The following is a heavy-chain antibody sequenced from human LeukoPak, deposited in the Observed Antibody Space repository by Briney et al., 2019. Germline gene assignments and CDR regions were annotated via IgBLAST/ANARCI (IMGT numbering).Heavy chain of an antibody. Sequence: PGRSLKLSCAASGFTFSSYGMHWVRQAPGKGLEWVAVISYDGSNKYYADSVKGRFTISRDNSKNTLYLQMNSLRAEDTAVYYCAKGYCSGGSCYGLGYYYYYGMGVWGQGTTVTVSS. D-gene: IGHD2-15*01. J-gene: IGHJ6*02. CDR1: GFTFSSYG. V-gene: IGHV3-30*18. CDR3: AKGYCSGGSCYGLGYYYYYGMGV. CDR2: ISYDGSNK.